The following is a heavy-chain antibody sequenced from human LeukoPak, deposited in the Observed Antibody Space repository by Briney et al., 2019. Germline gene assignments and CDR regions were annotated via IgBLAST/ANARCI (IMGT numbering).Heavy chain of an antibody. CDR1: GFTFSSYW. V-gene: IGHV3-7*01. J-gene: IGHJ4*02. CDR2: IKQDGSEK. CDR3: ARGNSSSWYLSPYFSDY. Sequence: GGSLRLSCAASGFTFSSYWMSWVRQAPGKGLEWVANIKQDGSEKYYVDSVKGRFTISRDNAKNSLYLQMNSLRAEDTAVYYCARGNSSSWYLSPYFSDYWGQGTLVTVSS. D-gene: IGHD6-13*01.